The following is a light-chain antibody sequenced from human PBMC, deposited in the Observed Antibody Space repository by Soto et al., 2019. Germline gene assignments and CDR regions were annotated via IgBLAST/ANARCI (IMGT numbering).Light chain of an antibody. Sequence: QSALAQPRSVSGSPGQSVTISCTGTSSDVGGYNYVSWYQQHPGKAPKLMIYDVSKRPSGVPDRFSGSKSGNTASLTISGLQAEDEADYYCFSYAGSYTFYVFGTGTKVPS. V-gene: IGLV2-11*01. CDR1: SSDVGGYNY. J-gene: IGLJ1*01. CDR3: FSYAGSYTFYV. CDR2: DVS.